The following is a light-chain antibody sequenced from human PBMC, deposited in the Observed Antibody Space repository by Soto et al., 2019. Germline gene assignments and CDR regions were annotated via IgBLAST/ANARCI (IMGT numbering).Light chain of an antibody. V-gene: IGKV3-11*01. CDR2: DAS. CDR1: QSVSSY. Sequence: EIVLTQSPATLSLSPGERATLSCRASQSVSSYLAWYQQKPGQAPRLLIYDASTRATGIPARFSGSGSGTDFTLTISRLEPEDFAVYYCQQRSNWPPAFGQGTKLEIK. J-gene: IGKJ2*01. CDR3: QQRSNWPPA.